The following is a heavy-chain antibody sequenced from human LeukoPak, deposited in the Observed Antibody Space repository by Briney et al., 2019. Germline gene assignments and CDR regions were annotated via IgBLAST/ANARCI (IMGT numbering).Heavy chain of an antibody. Sequence: SPSETLSLTCAVYGGSFSGYYWSWIRQPPGKGLEWIGEINHSGSTNYNPSLKSRVTISVDTSKNQFSLKLSSVTAADTAVYYCARVSTVTATDYWGQGTLVTVSS. CDR1: GGSFSGYY. CDR3: ARVSTVTATDY. CDR2: INHSGST. D-gene: IGHD4-17*01. J-gene: IGHJ4*02. V-gene: IGHV4-34*01.